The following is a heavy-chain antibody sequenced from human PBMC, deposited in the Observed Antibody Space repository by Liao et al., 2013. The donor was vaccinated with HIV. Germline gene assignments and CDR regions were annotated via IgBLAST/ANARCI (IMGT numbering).Heavy chain of an antibody. Sequence: VQLQESGPGLVKPSETLALTCTVSGGSMSHSYWSWIRQPAGKGLEWIGRIYIGGATSYNPSLKSRVTMSLDTSKKQFSLELTSVTAADTAVYYCARGRFGELSPFDSWGQGIPVTVSA. CDR2: IYIGGAT. CDR3: ARGRFGELSPFDS. D-gene: IGHD3-16*01. V-gene: IGHV4-4*07. J-gene: IGHJ4*02. CDR1: GGSMSHSY.